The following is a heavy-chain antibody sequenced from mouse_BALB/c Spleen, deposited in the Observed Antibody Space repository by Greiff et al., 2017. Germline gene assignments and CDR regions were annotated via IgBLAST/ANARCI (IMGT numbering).Heavy chain of an antibody. CDR3: AREDYGYDEDVLDY. CDR1: GFTFSSYA. V-gene: IGHV5-6-5*01. D-gene: IGHD2-2*01. Sequence: EVKLQESGGGLVKPGGSLKLSCAASGFTFSSYAMSWVRQTPEKRLEWVASISSGGSTYYPDSVKGRFTISRDNTRNILYLKMSSLRSEDTAMYYCAREDYGYDEDVLDYWGQGTSLTVSS. J-gene: IGHJ2*02. CDR2: ISSGGST.